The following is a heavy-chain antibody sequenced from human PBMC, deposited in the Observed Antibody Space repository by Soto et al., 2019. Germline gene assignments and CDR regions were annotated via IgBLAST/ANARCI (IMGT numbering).Heavy chain of an antibody. V-gene: IGHV4-4*07. Sequence: PSETLSLTCTVAGGSISSYHWSWIRQSAGEGLEWIGRIYTSGNTHYNPSLKSRVTVSIDTSKNQFFLTVNSVTAADSAVYYCARESGYNWDYEAYWGQGTPVTVSS. CDR2: IYTSGNT. J-gene: IGHJ4*02. CDR3: ARESGYNWDYEAY. CDR1: GGSISSYH. D-gene: IGHD1-7*01.